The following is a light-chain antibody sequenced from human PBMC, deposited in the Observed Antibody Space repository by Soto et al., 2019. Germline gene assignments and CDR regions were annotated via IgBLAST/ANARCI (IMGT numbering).Light chain of an antibody. J-gene: IGLJ1*01. CDR2: EVS. Sequence: QSVLTQPASVSGSPGQSITISCTGASSDVGGYNYVSWYQQHPGKAPKLMIYEVSHRPSEISNRFSGSKSGNTASLTISGLQAEDEADYYCSSYTSSTTPHVFGTGTKVTV. CDR3: SSYTSSTTPHV. CDR1: SSDVGGYNY. V-gene: IGLV2-14*01.